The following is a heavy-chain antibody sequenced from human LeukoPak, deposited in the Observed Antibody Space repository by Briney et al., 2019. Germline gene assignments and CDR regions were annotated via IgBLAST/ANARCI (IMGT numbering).Heavy chain of an antibody. CDR3: ARGLGSRRSGSCPDY. V-gene: IGHV1-2*04. CDR2: INPNSGGT. CDR1: GYTFTGYY. J-gene: IGHJ4*02. Sequence: GASVKVSCKASGYTFTGYYMHWVRQAPGQGLEWMGWINPNSGGTNYAQKFQGWVTMTRDTSISTAYMELSRLRSDDTAVYYCARGLGSRRSGSCPDYWGQGTLVTVSS. D-gene: IGHD1-26*01.